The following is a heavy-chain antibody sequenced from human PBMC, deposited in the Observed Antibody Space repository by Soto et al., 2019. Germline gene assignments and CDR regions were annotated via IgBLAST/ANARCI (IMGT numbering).Heavy chain of an antibody. D-gene: IGHD5-12*01. Sequence: SVKVSCKASGGTFSSYAISCVRQARLQGLDWMGGIIPIFGTANYAQKFQGRVTITADESTSTAYMELSSLRSEDTAVYYCARGSRAWLQFDAFDIWGQGTMVTVSS. CDR3: ARGSRAWLQFDAFDI. CDR2: IIPIFGTA. CDR1: GGTFSSYA. V-gene: IGHV1-69*13. J-gene: IGHJ3*02.